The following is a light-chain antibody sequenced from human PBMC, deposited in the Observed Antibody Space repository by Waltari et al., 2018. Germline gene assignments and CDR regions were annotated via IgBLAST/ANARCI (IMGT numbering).Light chain of an antibody. CDR2: LAS. J-gene: IGKJ3*01. CDR3: MQALQTPFA. V-gene: IGKV2-28*01. Sequence: VMTQSPLSLSVTPGETASISCRSSRSLLDPNGNNYLEWSVKKPGQSPQLLIYLASNRASGVPDRFSGSGSGTDFSLHISSVESDDVGIYCCMQALQTPFAFGPGTRVHVK. CDR1: RSLLDPNGNNY.